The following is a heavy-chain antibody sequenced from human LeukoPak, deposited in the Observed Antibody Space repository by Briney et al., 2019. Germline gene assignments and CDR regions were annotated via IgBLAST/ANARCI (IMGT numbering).Heavy chain of an antibody. CDR3: ARDQGYCSSTSCFNYYYGMDV. V-gene: IGHV1-2*02. D-gene: IGHD2-2*01. J-gene: IGHJ6*02. CDR1: GYTFTGYY. Sequence: ASVKDSCKASGYTFTGYYMHWVRQAPEQGLEWMGWINRNIGRTNYAQKFQGRVTMTRDTSISTAYMELSRLRSDETAVYYCARDQGYCSSTSCFNYYYGMDVWGQGTTVTVSS. CDR2: INRNIGRT.